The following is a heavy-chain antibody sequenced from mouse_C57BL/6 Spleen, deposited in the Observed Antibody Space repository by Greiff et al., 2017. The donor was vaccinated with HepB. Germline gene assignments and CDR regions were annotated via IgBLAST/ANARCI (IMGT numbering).Heavy chain of an antibody. V-gene: IGHV1-22*01. D-gene: IGHD2-3*01. CDR2: INPNNGGT. CDR3: ARRMYDGYYDFDY. Sequence: VQLQQSGPELVKPGASVKMSCKASGYTFTDYNMHWVKQSHGKSLEWIGYINPNNGGTSYNQKFKGKATLTVNKSSSTAYMELRSLTSEDSAVYYCARRMYDGYYDFDYWGQGTTLTVSS. J-gene: IGHJ2*01. CDR1: GYTFTDYN.